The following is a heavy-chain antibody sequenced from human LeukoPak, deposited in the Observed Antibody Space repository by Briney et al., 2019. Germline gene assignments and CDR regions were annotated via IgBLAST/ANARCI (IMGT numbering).Heavy chain of an antibody. CDR1: GFTFSSYG. Sequence: PGGSLRFSCAASGFTFSSYGMHWVRQAPGKGLEWVAVISYDGSNKYYADSVKGRFTISRDNSKNTLYLQMNSLRAEDTAVYYCAKSRDEYYFDYWGQGTLVTVSS. J-gene: IGHJ4*02. CDR3: AKSRDEYYFDY. CDR2: ISYDGSNK. V-gene: IGHV3-30*18.